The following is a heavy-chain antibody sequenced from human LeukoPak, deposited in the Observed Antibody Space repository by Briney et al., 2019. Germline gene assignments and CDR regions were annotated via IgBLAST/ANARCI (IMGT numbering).Heavy chain of an antibody. Sequence: EPLCLTCSVAWGCISSSCYCWGWIRQPPGKGLEWIGSIYYSGSTYYNPSLKSRVTISVDTSKNQFSLKLSSVTAADTAVYYCARHPPTKRKLWSGYLGSYFDYWGQGTLVTVSS. CDR1: WGCISSSCYC. J-gene: IGHJ4*02. CDR2: IYYSGST. V-gene: IGHV4-39*01. CDR3: ARHPPTKRKLWSGYLGSYFDY. D-gene: IGHD3-3*01.